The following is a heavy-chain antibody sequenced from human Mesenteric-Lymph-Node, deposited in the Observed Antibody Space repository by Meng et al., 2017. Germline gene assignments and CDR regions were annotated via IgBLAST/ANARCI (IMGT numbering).Heavy chain of an antibody. D-gene: IGHD6-13*01. CDR2: INHSGST. J-gene: IGHJ5*02. Sequence: GSLRLSCAVYGGSFSGYYWSWIRQPPGKGLEWIGEINHSGSTNYNPSLKSRVTISVDTSKNQFSLKLSSVTAADTAVYYCARDHGSSWHRGWFDPWGQGTLVTVSS. V-gene: IGHV4-34*01. CDR3: ARDHGSSWHRGWFDP. CDR1: GGSFSGYY.